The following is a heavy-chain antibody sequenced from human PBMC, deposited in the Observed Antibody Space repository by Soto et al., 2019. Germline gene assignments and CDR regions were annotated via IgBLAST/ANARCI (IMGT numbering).Heavy chain of an antibody. J-gene: IGHJ5*02. CDR1: GGSFSGYY. Sequence: PSETLSLTCAVYGGSFSGYYWSWIRQPPGKGLEWIGEINHSGSTNYNPSLKSRVTISLDTSKNQLSLNLNSVTAADTAVYYCARGHRVSAALQPARWFGPWGLGTLVTVSS. CDR2: INHSGST. V-gene: IGHV4-34*01. CDR3: ARGHRVSAALQPARWFGP. D-gene: IGHD2-15*01.